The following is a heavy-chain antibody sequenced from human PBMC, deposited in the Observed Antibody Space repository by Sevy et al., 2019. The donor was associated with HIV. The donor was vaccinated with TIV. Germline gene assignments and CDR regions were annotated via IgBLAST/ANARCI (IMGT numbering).Heavy chain of an antibody. CDR2: ISAYNGNT. CDR3: ARGATGIVGATDYYYYYYMDV. Sequence: ASVKVSCKASGYTFTSYGISWVRQAPGQGLEWMGWISAYNGNTNYAQKLQGRVTMTTDTSTSTAYMELRSLRSDDTAVYYCARGATGIVGATDYYYYYYMDVWGKGTTVTVSS. D-gene: IGHD1-26*01. CDR1: GYTFTSYG. J-gene: IGHJ6*03. V-gene: IGHV1-18*01.